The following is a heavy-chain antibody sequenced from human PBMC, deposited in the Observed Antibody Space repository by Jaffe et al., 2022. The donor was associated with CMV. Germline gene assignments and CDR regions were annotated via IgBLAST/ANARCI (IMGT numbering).Heavy chain of an antibody. CDR1: GFTFSSFA. V-gene: IGHV3-30*18. J-gene: IGHJ6*02. Sequence: QVQLVEYGGGVVRPGRSLTLSCAASGFTFSSFAMHWVRQAPGKGLEWVAIISDDGKNKYYGDSVKGRFTVSRDNSRDTLHLQMNSLRPEDTAVYYCAKDIVDTSGWSFRRGEGMDAWGQGTTVTV. D-gene: IGHD6-19*01. CDR2: ISDDGKNK. CDR3: AKDIVDTSGWSFRRGEGMDA.